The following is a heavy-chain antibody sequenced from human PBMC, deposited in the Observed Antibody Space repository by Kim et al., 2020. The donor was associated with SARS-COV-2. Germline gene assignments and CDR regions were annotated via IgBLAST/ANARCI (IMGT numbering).Heavy chain of an antibody. V-gene: IGHV3-23*01. CDR3: AKEKGYCSSTSCPYYFDY. J-gene: IGHJ4*02. CDR2: ISGSGGST. D-gene: IGHD2-2*01. CDR1: GFTFSSYA. Sequence: GGSLRLSCAASGFTFSSYAMSWVRQAPGKGLEWVSAISGSGGSTYYADSVKGRFTISRDNSKNTLYLQMNSLRAEDTAVYYCAKEKGYCSSTSCPYYFDYWGQGTLVTVSS.